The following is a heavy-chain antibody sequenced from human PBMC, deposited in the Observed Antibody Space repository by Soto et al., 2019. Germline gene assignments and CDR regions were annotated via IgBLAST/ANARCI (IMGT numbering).Heavy chain of an antibody. J-gene: IGHJ6*02. Sequence: AASVKVSCRASGYTFSSHAMHWVRQAPGQRLEWMGWINAGNGNTKYSQNFQGRVAITRDTSASTAYMELRSLRSEDTAVYYCARDPPATRHGMDVWGQGTTVTVSS. CDR3: ARDPPATRHGMDV. V-gene: IGHV1-3*01. CDR2: INAGNGNT. CDR1: GYTFSSHA.